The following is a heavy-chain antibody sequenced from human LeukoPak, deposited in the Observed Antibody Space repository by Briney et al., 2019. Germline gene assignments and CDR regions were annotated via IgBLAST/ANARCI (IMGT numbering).Heavy chain of an antibody. CDR1: GFTFSSYG. CDR3: ARSLGYCSGGSCYHKTYYCYGMDV. V-gene: IGHV3-33*01. CDR2: IWYDGSNK. Sequence: GGSLRLSCAASGFTFSSYGMHWVRQAPGKGLEWVAVIWYDGSNKYYADSVKGRFTISRDNSKNTLYLQMNSLRAEDTAVYYCARSLGYCSGGSCYHKTYYCYGMDVWGQGTTVTVSS. J-gene: IGHJ6*02. D-gene: IGHD2-15*01.